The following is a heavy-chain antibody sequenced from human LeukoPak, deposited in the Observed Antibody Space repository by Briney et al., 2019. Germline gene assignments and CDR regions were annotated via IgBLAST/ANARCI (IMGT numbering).Heavy chain of an antibody. V-gene: IGHV3-7*01. D-gene: IGHD6-13*01. CDR1: GFTFSSYY. Sequence: GGSLRLSCTASGFTFSSYYMSWVRQIPGKGLEWVANINQDGNEKYYGDSVRGRLTISRDNAKSSLYLQMNSLRAEDTAVYFCARVLAAWYMDVWGKGTSVTASS. CDR3: ARVLAAWYMDV. CDR2: INQDGNEK. J-gene: IGHJ6*03.